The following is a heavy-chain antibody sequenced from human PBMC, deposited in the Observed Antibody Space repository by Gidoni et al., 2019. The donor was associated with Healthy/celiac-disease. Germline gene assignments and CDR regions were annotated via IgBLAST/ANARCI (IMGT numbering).Heavy chain of an antibody. D-gene: IGHD2-15*01. CDR1: GFTFSSYA. CDR3: AKLPRYCSGGSCQYYFDY. J-gene: IGHJ4*02. CDR2: ISGNGGST. V-gene: IGHV3-23*01. Sequence: EVQLLESGGGLVQPGGSLRLSCAAPGFTFSSYAMSWVRQAPGKGLEWVSAISGNGGSTYCADSVKGRFTISRDNSKNTLYLQMNSLRAEDTAVYYCAKLPRYCSGGSCQYYFDYWGQGTLVTVSS.